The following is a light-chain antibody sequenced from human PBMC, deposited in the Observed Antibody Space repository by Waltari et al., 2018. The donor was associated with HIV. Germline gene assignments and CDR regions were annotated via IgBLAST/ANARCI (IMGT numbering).Light chain of an antibody. CDR2: DFN. Sequence: QSALTQPASVSGSPGQSITISCTGTSSDVGGYNFVSWYQHHPGNAPKLMIFDFNNLLSGVSTRFSGSKSGNTASLTISGLQSDDEAYYYCSSYSISNSRIFCVGTKLTVL. CDR1: SSDVGGYNF. J-gene: IGLJ2*01. V-gene: IGLV2-14*03. CDR3: SSYSISNSRI.